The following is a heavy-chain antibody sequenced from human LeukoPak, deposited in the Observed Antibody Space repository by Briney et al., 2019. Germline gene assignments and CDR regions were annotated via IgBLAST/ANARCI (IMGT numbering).Heavy chain of an antibody. CDR2: INHSGST. J-gene: IGHJ4*02. V-gene: IGHV4-34*01. CDR1: GGSFSGYY. D-gene: IGHD3-10*01. CDR3: ARAKGTMVRGAIRRLYYFDY. Sequence: SETLSLTCAVYGGSFSGYYWSWIRQPPGKGLEWIGEINHSGSTNYNPSLKSRVTISVDTSKNQFSLKLSSVTAADTAVYYCARAKGTMVRGAIRRLYYFDYWGQGTLVTVSS.